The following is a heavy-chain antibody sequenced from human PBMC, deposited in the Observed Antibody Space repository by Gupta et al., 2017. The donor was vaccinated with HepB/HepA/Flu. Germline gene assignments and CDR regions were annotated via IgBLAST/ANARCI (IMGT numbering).Heavy chain of an antibody. J-gene: IGHJ5*02. Sequence: EVQLLESGGGLVQPGESLSLACAVSGFDFGDYAMTWVRQGPGKGLEWVSSISGVSGTTYYADSVKGRFTISRDDFKSSLNLQMNRLRVDDTAVYFCVKEKDGYLHHWGQGTLVTVSS. CDR3: VKEKDGYLHH. D-gene: IGHD2-15*01. CDR2: ISGVSGTT. CDR1: GFDFGDYA. V-gene: IGHV3-23*01.